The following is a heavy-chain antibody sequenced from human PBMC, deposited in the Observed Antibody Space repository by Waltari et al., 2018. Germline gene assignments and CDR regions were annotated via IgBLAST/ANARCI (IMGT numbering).Heavy chain of an antibody. V-gene: IGHV3-30*01. Sequence: QVQLVESGGGVVQPGRSLRLSCAASGFTFSSYAMHWVRQAPGKGLAWVAVISYYGSNKYYADSVKSRFTISRYNSKNTLYLQMNSLRAEDTAVDYCAREGITMIAEGFDYWGQGTLVTVSS. CDR1: GFTFSSYA. J-gene: IGHJ4*02. D-gene: IGHD3-22*01. CDR3: AREGITMIAEGFDY. CDR2: ISYYGSNK.